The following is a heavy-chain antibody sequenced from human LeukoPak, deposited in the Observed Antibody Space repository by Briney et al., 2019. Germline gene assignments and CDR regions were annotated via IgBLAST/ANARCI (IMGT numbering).Heavy chain of an antibody. Sequence: ASVKVSCKASGYSFADYYMHWVRQAPGQGLEWMGWIKPNSGGTRSAQKFQGRVTMTRDTSISTAYMELSSLRYDDTAVYYCARDVGEYCSSTNCYASHYWGQGTLVTVSS. V-gene: IGHV1-2*02. CDR2: IKPNSGGT. D-gene: IGHD2-2*01. CDR3: ARDVGEYCSSTNCYASHY. J-gene: IGHJ4*02. CDR1: GYSFADYY.